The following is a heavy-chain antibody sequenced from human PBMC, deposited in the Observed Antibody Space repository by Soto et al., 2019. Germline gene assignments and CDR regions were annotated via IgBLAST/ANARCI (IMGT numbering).Heavy chain of an antibody. CDR2: LSASGRT. CDR1: GDSIGNFY. CDR3: VRDGTKTLRDWFDP. Sequence: SETLSLTCAISGDSIGNFYWSWIRQPAGKGLESLGRLSASGRTNYSPSLQSRVTMSLDRSKNRFSLRLTSVSAADTAVYYCVRDGTKTLRDWFDPWGQGISVTVSS. J-gene: IGHJ5*02. V-gene: IGHV4-4*07. D-gene: IGHD1-1*01.